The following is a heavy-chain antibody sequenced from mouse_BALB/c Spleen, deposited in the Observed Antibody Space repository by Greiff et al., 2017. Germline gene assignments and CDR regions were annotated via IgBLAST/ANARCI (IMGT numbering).Heavy chain of an antibody. V-gene: IGHV1-87*01. CDR1: GYTFTSYW. J-gene: IGHJ4*01. CDR3: EIDPYATDY. CDR2: IYPGDGDT. Sequence: QVQLKQSGAELARPGASVKLSCKASGYTFTSYWMQWVKQRPGQGLEWIGAIYPGDGDTRYTQKFKGKATLTADKSSSTAYMQLSSLASEDAAVYYGEIDPYATDYWGQGTSVTVSS.